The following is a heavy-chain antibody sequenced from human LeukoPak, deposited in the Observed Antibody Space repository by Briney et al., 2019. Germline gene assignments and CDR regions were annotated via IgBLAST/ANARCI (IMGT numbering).Heavy chain of an antibody. J-gene: IGHJ5*02. V-gene: IGHV1-18*01. Sequence: ASVKVSCKASGYTFTSYGISWVRQASGQGLECMGWISAYNGNTNYAQKLQGRVTMTTDTSTSTAYMELRSLRSDDTAVYYCARDGPYNWNDVNWFAPWGQGTLVTVSS. CDR1: GYTFTSYG. D-gene: IGHD1-20*01. CDR2: ISAYNGNT. CDR3: ARDGPYNWNDVNWFAP.